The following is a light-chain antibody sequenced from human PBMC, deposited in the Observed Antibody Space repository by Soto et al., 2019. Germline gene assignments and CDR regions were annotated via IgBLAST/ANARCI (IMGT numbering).Light chain of an antibody. Sequence: DIQMTQSPSTLSASVGDTVTITCRASQSVSTWLAWYQQTPGKAPKLLMYDASTLESGAPARFSGSGSGTKFTLTISSLQPEDFATYHCQEYKTWTFGQGTKVDIK. CDR1: QSVSTW. CDR2: DAS. J-gene: IGKJ1*01. V-gene: IGKV1-5*01. CDR3: QEYKTWT.